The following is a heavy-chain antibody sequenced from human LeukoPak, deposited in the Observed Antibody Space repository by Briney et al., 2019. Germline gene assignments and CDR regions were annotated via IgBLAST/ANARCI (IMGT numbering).Heavy chain of an antibody. CDR3: ARLVMDSGSSLPDY. V-gene: IGHV4-39*01. CDR1: GGSISSSSYY. D-gene: IGHD1-26*01. J-gene: IGHJ4*02. Sequence: SETLSLTCTVSGGSISSSSYYWGWIRQPPGKGLEWIGSIYYSGGTYYNPSLKSRVTISVDTSKNQFSLKLSSVTAADTAVYYCARLVMDSGSSLPDYWGQGTLVTVSS. CDR2: IYYSGGT.